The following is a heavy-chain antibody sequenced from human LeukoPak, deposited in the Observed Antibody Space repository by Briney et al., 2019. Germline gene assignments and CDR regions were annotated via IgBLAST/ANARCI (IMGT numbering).Heavy chain of an antibody. CDR2: INHSGSA. CDR1: GGSFSGYY. D-gene: IGHD5-18*01. V-gene: IGHV4-34*01. CDR3: ASERHSPDCFDY. Sequence: PSETLSLTCAVYGGSFSGYYWSWIRQPPGKGLEWIGEINHSGSANYSPSLKSRVTISVDTSKNQFSLKFTVTAADTAVYYCASERHSPDCFDYWGQGTLVTVSS. J-gene: IGHJ4*02.